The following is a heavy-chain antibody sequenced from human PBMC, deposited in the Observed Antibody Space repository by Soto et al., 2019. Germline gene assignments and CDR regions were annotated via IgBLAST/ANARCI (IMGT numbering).Heavy chain of an antibody. J-gene: IGHJ3*01. CDR2: ISHSGTS. CDR3: ARVVLTITRGAFDA. V-gene: IGHV4-4*02. Sequence: QVQLQESGPGLVKPSGTLSLTCAVSGGSISSSHWWTWVRQSPGKGLEYIGEISHSGTSNSNPSLKNRVTVSVDKSKNHFSLTLTSVTAADTAVYYCARVVLTITRGAFDAWGQGTLVIVSS. D-gene: IGHD3-9*01. CDR1: GGSISSSHW.